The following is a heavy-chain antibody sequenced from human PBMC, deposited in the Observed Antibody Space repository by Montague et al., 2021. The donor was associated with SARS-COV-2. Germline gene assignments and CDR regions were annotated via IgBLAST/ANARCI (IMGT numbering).Heavy chain of an antibody. V-gene: IGHV3-30-3*01. J-gene: IGHJ3*02. CDR2: ISYDGSNK. CDR1: GFTFSSYA. D-gene: IGHD1-14*01. CDR3: AREMVYDAFDI. Sequence: SRRFSCAASGFTFSSYAMHWVRQAPGKGLEWVAVISYDGSNKYYADSVKGRFTISRDNSKNTLYLQMNSLRAEDTAVYYCAREMVYDAFDIWGQGTMVTVSS.